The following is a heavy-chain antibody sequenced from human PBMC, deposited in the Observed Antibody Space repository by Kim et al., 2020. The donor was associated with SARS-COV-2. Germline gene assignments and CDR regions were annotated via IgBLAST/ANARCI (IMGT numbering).Heavy chain of an antibody. CDR2: INAGNGNT. D-gene: IGHD3-10*01. Sequence: ASVKVSCKASGYTFTSYAMHWVRQAPGQRLEWMGWINAGNGNTKYSQKFQGRVTITRDTSASTAYMELSSLRSEDTAVYYCARDRGLHGSGTTPNNDHAFDIWGQGTMVTVSS. CDR1: GYTFTSYA. J-gene: IGHJ3*02. V-gene: IGHV1-3*01. CDR3: ARDRGLHGSGTTPNNDHAFDI.